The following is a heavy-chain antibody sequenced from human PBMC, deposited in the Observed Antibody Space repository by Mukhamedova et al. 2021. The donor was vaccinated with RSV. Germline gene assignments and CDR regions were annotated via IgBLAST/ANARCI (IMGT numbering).Heavy chain of an antibody. J-gene: IGHJ4*02. D-gene: IGHD1-26*01. CDR2: TYYRSKWYN. V-gene: IGHV6-1*01. CDR3: ARAGIVGATNYFYY. Sequence: EWLGRTYYRSKWYNDYAVSVKSRITINPDTSKNQFSLQLNSVTPEDTAVYYCARAGIVGATNYFYYWGQVTLVTVSS.